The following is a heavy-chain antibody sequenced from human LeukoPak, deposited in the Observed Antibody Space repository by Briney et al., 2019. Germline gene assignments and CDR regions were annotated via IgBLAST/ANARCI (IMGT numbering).Heavy chain of an antibody. J-gene: IGHJ4*02. CDR1: GYTFTSYY. Sequence: GASVKVSCKASGYTFTSYYMHWVRQAPGQGLEWMGIINPSGGSTSYAQKFQGRVTMTRDTSTSTVYMELNSLRAEDTAVYYCAKDQPNYYHDNGHYYRRGGDCWGQGTLVTVSS. D-gene: IGHD3-22*01. CDR2: INPSGGST. CDR3: AKDQPNYYHDNGHYYRRGGDC. V-gene: IGHV1-46*01.